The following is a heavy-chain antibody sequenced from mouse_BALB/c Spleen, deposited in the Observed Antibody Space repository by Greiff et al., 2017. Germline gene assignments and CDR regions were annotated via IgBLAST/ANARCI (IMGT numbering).Heavy chain of an antibody. CDR1: GFTFSDYY. D-gene: IGHD2-14*01. CDR2: ISDGGSYT. Sequence: EVKVEESGGGLVKPGGSLKLSCAASGFTFSDYYMYWVRQTPEKRLEWVATISDGGSYTYYPDSVKGRFTISRDNAKNNLYLQMSSLKSEDTAMYYCARDRYDGTPAWFAYWGQGTLVTVSA. CDR3: ARDRYDGTPAWFAY. J-gene: IGHJ3*01. V-gene: IGHV5-4*02.